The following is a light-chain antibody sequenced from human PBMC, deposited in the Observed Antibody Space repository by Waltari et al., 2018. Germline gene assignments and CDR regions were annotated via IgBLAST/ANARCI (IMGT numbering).Light chain of an antibody. Sequence: QSVLTQPPSASETPGQRVTISCSGSHSNLGSNYLYWYQQLQGSAPKLLIYRNNLRPSGVPDRFSASKYGNLASLVLSWLRSEDEGVYYCASWDESHYVFGGGTTVTVL. CDR2: RNN. CDR3: ASWDESHYV. V-gene: IGLV1-47*01. J-gene: IGLJ1*01. CDR1: HSNLGSNY.